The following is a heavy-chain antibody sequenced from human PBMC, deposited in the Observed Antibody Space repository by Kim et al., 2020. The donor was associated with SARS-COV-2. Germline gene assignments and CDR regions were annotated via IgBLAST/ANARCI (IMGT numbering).Heavy chain of an antibody. J-gene: IGHJ6*02. CDR3: ARENGYYGMDV. CDR1: GFTLSHYE. D-gene: IGHD2-8*01. CDR2: SRTSGSDI. V-gene: IGHV3-48*03. Sequence: GGSLRLSCAASGFTLSHYEMNWVRQAPGKGLEWVSYSRTSGSDIYYGESVKGRFTISRDNAKNSLYLQMDTLRAENTAVYYCARENGYYGMDVWGQGTTV.